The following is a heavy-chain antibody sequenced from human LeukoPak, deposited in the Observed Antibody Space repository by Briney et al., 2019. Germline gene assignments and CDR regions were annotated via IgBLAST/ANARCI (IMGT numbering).Heavy chain of an antibody. CDR2: ISNDGSRK. J-gene: IGHJ4*02. CDR3: ARDRAWNYFDY. Sequence: GRSLRPSCAPSGFTFSRHGMHWVRQAPGKGLEWVAIISNDGSRKYYAHSVEGRFTISRDNSKNTLYLQMDSLGAEDTAVYYCARDRAWNYFDYWGQGTLVTVSS. CDR1: GFTFSRHG. D-gene: IGHD3-3*01. V-gene: IGHV3-30*03.